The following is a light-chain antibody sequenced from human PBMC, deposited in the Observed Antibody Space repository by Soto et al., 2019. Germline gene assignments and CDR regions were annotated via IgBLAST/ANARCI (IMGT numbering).Light chain of an antibody. Sequence: DIQMTQSPSSLSASVGDRVTITCRASQSISSYLNWYQQKPGKAPKLLIYAASSLQSGVPSRFSGSGSGTDGTLTIGRLQPEDFATYYGEQSDSLVYTCGQGIKLEIK. CDR3: EQSDSLVYT. CDR2: AAS. CDR1: QSISSY. V-gene: IGKV1-39*01. J-gene: IGKJ2*01.